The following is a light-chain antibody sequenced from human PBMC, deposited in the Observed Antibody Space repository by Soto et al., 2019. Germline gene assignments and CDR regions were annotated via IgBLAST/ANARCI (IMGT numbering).Light chain of an antibody. J-gene: IGLJ1*01. V-gene: IGLV2-14*01. Sequence: QSALTQPASVSGSPGQSITISCTGTSSDVGGYNYVSWYQQHPGKAPKLMIYDVSNRPSGVSSRFSGSKSGNTASLTISGLQAEDEADYYCSSYTSSSTPVFGTGTKLTV. CDR2: DVS. CDR1: SSDVGGYNY. CDR3: SSYTSSSTPV.